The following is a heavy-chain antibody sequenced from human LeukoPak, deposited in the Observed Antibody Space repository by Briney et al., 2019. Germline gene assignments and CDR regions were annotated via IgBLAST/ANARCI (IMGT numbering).Heavy chain of an antibody. CDR2: IKQDGSER. V-gene: IGHV3-7*03. D-gene: IGHD6-19*01. CDR1: GFTFGSYW. CDR3: ATGAGCGY. Sequence: GGSLRLSCAASGFTFGSYWMTWVRQALGKGLEWVANIKQDGSERNYVDSVKGRFTISRDNAKNSLYLQMNTLRDEDTAVYYCATGAGCGYWGQGTLVTVSS. J-gene: IGHJ4*02.